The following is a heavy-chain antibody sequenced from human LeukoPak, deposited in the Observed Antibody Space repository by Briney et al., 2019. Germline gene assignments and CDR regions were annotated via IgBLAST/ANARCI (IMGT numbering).Heavy chain of an antibody. CDR1: GGSISSGSYY. V-gene: IGHV4-61*02. CDR3: ARVRSERITIFGVVIIEDAFDI. J-gene: IGHJ3*02. Sequence: PSQTLSLTCTVSGGSISSGSYYWSWIRQPAGKGLEWIGRIYTSGGTNYNPSLKSRVTISVDTSKNQFSLKLSSVTAADTAVYYCARVRSERITIFGVVIIEDAFDIWGQGTMVTVSS. CDR2: IYTSGGT. D-gene: IGHD3-3*01.